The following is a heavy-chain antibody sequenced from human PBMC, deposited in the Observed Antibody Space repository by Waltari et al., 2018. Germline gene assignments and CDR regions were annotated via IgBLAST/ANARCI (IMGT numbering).Heavy chain of an antibody. D-gene: IGHD6-19*01. CDR2: VSPYNGDT. CDR1: GYWFTNYG. Sequence: QAQLVQSGPEVKKPGASVRPSCQASGYWFTNYGNGWVRQPPGQGRAWMGWVSPYNGDTNYAQNLQGRVTVTADTSTGTAHMDLRSLKSEDTAVYYCVRESSGWFAMDVWGQGTTVTVSS. CDR3: VRESSGWFAMDV. V-gene: IGHV1-18*04. J-gene: IGHJ6*02.